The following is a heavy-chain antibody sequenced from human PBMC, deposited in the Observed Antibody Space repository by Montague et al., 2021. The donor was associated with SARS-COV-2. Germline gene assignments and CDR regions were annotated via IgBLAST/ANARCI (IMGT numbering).Heavy chain of an antibody. V-gene: IGHV3-20*01. CDR1: GFTFDDYG. CDR3: SRGGGMIRGVVDF. J-gene: IGHJ4*02. CDR2: ISRTGDRT. D-gene: IGHD3-10*01. Sequence: SLRLSCAASGFTFDDYGMSWVRQAPGKGLERVSGISRTGDRTAYXDSVKGRFTISRDNAKNSLYLQMNSLRVEDTALYHCSRGGGMIRGVVDFWGQGILVSVSS.